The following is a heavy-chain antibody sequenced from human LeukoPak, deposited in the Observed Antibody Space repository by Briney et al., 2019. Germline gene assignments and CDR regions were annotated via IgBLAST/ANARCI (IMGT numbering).Heavy chain of an antibody. CDR1: GFTFSSYA. D-gene: IGHD3-10*01. Sequence: GGSLRPSCAASGFTFSSYATSWVRQAPGKGLEWVSAISGSGGSTYYADSVKGRFTISRDNSKNTLYLQMNSLRAEDTAVYYCASWYYYGSGSYFSQDAFDIWGQGTMVTVSS. J-gene: IGHJ3*02. V-gene: IGHV3-23*01. CDR2: ISGSGGST. CDR3: ASWYYYGSGSYFSQDAFDI.